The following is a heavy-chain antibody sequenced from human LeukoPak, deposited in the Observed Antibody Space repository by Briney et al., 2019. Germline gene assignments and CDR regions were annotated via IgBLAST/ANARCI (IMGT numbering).Heavy chain of an antibody. CDR1: GFTFSSYA. Sequence: PGGSLRLSCAASGFTFSSYAMHWVRQAPGKGLEWVAVISYDGSNKYYADSVKGRFTISRDNSKNTLYLQMNSLRAEDTAVYYCARDHELAGIDYWGQGTLVTVSS. D-gene: IGHD1-26*01. J-gene: IGHJ4*02. CDR3: ARDHELAGIDY. V-gene: IGHV3-30*01. CDR2: ISYDGSNK.